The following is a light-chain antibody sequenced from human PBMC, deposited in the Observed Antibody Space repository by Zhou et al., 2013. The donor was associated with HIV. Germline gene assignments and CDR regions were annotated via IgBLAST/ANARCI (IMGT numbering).Light chain of an antibody. CDR1: QSISSY. J-gene: IGKJ1*01. Sequence: DIQMTQSPSSLSASVGDRVTITCRASQSISSYLNWYQQKPGKAPNLLIYAASTLQSGVPSRFSGSGSGTDFTLTISSLQPEDFATYYCQQSYSSPRTFGQGDQGGNQT. CDR3: QQSYSSPRT. V-gene: IGKV1-39*01. CDR2: AAS.